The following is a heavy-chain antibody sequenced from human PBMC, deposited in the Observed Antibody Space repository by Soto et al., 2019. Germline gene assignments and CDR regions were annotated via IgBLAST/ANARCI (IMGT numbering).Heavy chain of an antibody. CDR3: AREPLRYSSSYGWFDP. CDR1: GGSISSGGYY. J-gene: IGHJ5*02. CDR2: IYYSGST. D-gene: IGHD6-6*01. Sequence: PSETLSLTCTVSGGSISSGGYYWSWIRQHPGKGLEWIGYIYYSGSTYYNPSLKSRVTISVDTSKNQFSLKLSSVTAADTAVYYCAREPLRYSSSYGWFDPWGQGTLVTVSS. V-gene: IGHV4-31*03.